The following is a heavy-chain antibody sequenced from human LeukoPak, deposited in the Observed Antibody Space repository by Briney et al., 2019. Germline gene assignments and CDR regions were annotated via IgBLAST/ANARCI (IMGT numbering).Heavy chain of an antibody. CDR2: INHSGST. V-gene: IGHV4-34*01. CDR3: ARSTTIFGVVIITEFDY. D-gene: IGHD3-3*01. CDR1: GESFCGYY. J-gene: IGHJ4*02. Sequence: PSGTLSLTCAVYGESFCGYYWSWMRETPGKGLEWIGEINHSGSTNYNPSLKSRVTISVDTSKNQFSLKLSSVTAADTAVYYCARSTTIFGVVIITEFDYWGQGTLVTVSS.